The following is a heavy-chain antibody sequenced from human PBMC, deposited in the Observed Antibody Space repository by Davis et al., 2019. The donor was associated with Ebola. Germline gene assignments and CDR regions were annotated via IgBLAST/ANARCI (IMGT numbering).Heavy chain of an antibody. D-gene: IGHD3-22*01. V-gene: IGHV3-23*01. CDR2: ISGSGGGDTT. J-gene: IGHJ4*02. CDR1: GFTISAYA. CDR3: AKGNRVTYQYDSGDDY. Sequence: GESLKISCAASGFTISAYAMTWVRQAPGRGLECVSSISGSGGGDTTYYADSVKGRFTISRDNSKSTLYLQMNSLRADDTAVYYCAKGNRVTYQYDSGDDYWGRGTLVTVSS.